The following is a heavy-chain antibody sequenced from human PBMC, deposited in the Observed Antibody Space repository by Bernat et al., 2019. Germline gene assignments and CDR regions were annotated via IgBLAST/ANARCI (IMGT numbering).Heavy chain of an antibody. J-gene: IGHJ6*03. CDR3: ARGNDFWSGYYSNPYYYYMDV. D-gene: IGHD3-3*01. CDR2: IYYSGST. Sequence: QVQLQESGPGLVKPSETLSLTCTVSGGSISSYYWSWIRQPPGKGLEWIGYIYYSGSTNYNPSLKSRVTISVDTSKNQFSLKLSSVTAADTAVYYCARGNDFWSGYYSNPYYYYMDVWGKGTTVTVSS. V-gene: IGHV4-59*01. CDR1: GGSISSYY.